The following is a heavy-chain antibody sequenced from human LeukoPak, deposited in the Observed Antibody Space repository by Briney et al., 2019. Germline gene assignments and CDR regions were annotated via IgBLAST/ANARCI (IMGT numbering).Heavy chain of an antibody. J-gene: IGHJ4*02. CDR2: VSRDGRNQ. D-gene: IGHD5-12*01. CDR3: AKERHCNGYGSYLDS. V-gene: IGHV3-30*18. Sequence: PGGSLSLSCAASGFSFNNYGMFWVRQAPGAGLEWVAFVSRDGRNQHLAASVKGRFTIARDNSQNTIYLQTNTLRTEDTAIYYCAKERHCNGYGSYLDSWGQGTLVTVSS. CDR1: GFSFNNYG.